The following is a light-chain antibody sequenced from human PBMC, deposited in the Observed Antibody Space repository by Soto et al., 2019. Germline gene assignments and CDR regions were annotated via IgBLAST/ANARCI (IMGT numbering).Light chain of an antibody. J-gene: IGKJ3*01. CDR2: KAS. CDR1: QSISSW. Sequence: DIQMTQSPSTLSASVGDRVTITCRASQSISSWLAWYQQKPGKAPKALIYKASTLDSGVPSRFSGSGSGTEFTLTISSLQPDDFATYYCQQSFTFGPGTKVDIK. CDR3: QQSFT. V-gene: IGKV1-5*03.